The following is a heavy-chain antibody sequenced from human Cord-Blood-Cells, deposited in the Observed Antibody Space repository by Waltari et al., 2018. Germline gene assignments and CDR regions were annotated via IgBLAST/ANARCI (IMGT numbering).Heavy chain of an antibody. CDR3: ARRRGIVVVVAASNWFDP. V-gene: IGHV4-34*01. J-gene: IGHJ5*02. Sequence: QVQLQQWGAGLLKPSETLSLTCAVYGGSFSGYYWSWIRQPPGKGLEWIGEINHSGSTHYNPSLKSRVTISVDTSKNQFSLKLSSVTAADTAVYYCARRRGIVVVVAASNWFDPWGQGTLVTVSS. CDR1: GGSFSGYY. CDR2: INHSGST. D-gene: IGHD2-15*01.